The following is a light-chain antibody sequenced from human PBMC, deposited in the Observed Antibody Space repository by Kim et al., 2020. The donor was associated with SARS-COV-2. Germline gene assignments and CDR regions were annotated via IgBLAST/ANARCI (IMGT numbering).Light chain of an antibody. J-gene: IGLJ1*01. V-gene: IGLV1-44*01. CDR3: AAWDDSLNGFYV. Sequence: QSVLTQPPSASETPGQRVTISCSGSTSNIGSNTVNWYQQLPGTAPKLLLYGDDQRPSGVPDRFSGSKSGTSASLAISGLQSEDEADYYCAAWDDSLNGFYVFGTGTKVTVL. CDR1: TSNIGSNT. CDR2: GDD.